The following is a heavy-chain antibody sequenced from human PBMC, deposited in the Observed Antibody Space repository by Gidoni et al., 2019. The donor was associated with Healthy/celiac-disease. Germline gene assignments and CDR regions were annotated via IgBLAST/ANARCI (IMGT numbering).Heavy chain of an antibody. V-gene: IGHV4-39*01. CDR1: GGSISSSSSY. D-gene: IGHD2-15*01. J-gene: IGHJ5*02. CDR3: ARLCSGGSCFS. CDR2: IYYSGST. Sequence: QLQLQESGPGRVKPSETLSLACTVPGGSISSSSSYWGWIRQPPGKGLEWIGSIYYSGSTYYNPSLKSRVTISVDTSKNQFSLKLSSVTAADTAVYYCARLCSGGSCFSWGQGTLVTVSS.